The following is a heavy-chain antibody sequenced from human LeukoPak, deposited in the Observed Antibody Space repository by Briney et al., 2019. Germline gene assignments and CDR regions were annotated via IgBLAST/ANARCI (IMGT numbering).Heavy chain of an antibody. Sequence: GESLQISCQGSGYSFTNYWIGWVRQMPGKGLEWMGIIHPGNSETRYSPSFQGQVTISVDRSISTAYLQWSSLRASDTAMYYCASQVGATGGKGFDCWGQGTLVTVSS. CDR3: ASQVGATGGKGFDC. CDR1: GYSFTNYW. V-gene: IGHV5-51*01. CDR2: IHPGNSET. D-gene: IGHD1-26*01. J-gene: IGHJ4*02.